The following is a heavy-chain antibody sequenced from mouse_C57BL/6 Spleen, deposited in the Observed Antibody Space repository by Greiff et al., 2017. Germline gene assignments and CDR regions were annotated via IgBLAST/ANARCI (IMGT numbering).Heavy chain of an antibody. D-gene: IGHD2-2*01. CDR3: ARDGYGYDRDYAMDY. V-gene: IGHV1-26*01. Sequence: EVQLQQSGPELVKPGASVKISCKASGYTFTDYYMNWVKQSHGKSLEWIGDINPNNGGTSYNQKFKGKATLTVDKSSSTAYMELRSLTSEDSAVYYCARDGYGYDRDYAMDYWGQGTSVTVSS. CDR1: GYTFTDYY. J-gene: IGHJ4*01. CDR2: INPNNGGT.